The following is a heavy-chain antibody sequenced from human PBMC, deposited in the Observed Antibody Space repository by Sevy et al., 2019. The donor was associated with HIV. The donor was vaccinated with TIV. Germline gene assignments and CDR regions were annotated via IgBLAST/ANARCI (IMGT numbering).Heavy chain of an antibody. CDR3: ARGGLYLLMVYANGGLPDY. Sequence: GGSLRLSCAASGFTFSDYYMSWIRQAPGKGLEWVSYISSSGSTIYYADSVKGRFTISRDNAKNSLYLQMNSLRAEDTAVYYCARGGLYLLMVYANGGLPDYWGQGTLVTVSS. J-gene: IGHJ4*02. V-gene: IGHV3-11*04. D-gene: IGHD2-8*01. CDR1: GFTFSDYY. CDR2: ISSSGSTI.